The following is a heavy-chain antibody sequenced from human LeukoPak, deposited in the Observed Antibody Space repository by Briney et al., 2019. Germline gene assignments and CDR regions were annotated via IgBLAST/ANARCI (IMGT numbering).Heavy chain of an antibody. CDR1: GGSFSGYY. Sequence: SETLSLTCAVYGGSFSGYYWSWIRQPPGKGLEWIGEINHSGSTNYNPSLKSRVTISVDTSKNQFSLKLRSVTAADTAVYYCARSGDYGRNTFDYWGQGTLVTVSS. V-gene: IGHV4-34*01. CDR2: INHSGST. D-gene: IGHD4-23*01. CDR3: ARSGDYGRNTFDY. J-gene: IGHJ4*02.